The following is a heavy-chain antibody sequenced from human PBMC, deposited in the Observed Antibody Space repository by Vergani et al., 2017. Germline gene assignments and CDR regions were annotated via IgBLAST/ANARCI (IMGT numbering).Heavy chain of an antibody. CDR2: IIPIFGTT. Sequence: QGQLAQSGAEVKKPGSSVKVSCKASGGTFSSNSISWVRQAPGQGLEWMGRIIPIFGTTSYAQKFQGRVTILADESTSTAYMELSSLRSEDTAVYYCARGEYSSPFYYYYMDVWGKGTTVTVSS. J-gene: IGHJ6*03. CDR1: GGTFSSNS. CDR3: ARGEYSSPFYYYYMDV. D-gene: IGHD6-6*01. V-gene: IGHV1-69*13.